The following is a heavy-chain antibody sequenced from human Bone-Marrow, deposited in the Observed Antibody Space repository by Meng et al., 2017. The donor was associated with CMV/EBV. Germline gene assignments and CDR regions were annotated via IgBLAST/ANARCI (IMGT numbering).Heavy chain of an antibody. D-gene: IGHD6-6*01. Sequence: SETLFLTCTVSGGSISSYYWSWIRQPPGKGLEWIGYIYYSGSTNYNPSLKSRVTISVDTSKNQFSLKLSSVTAADTAVYYCARRSYSSSSDWFDPWGQGTLVTVSS. CDR1: GGSISSYY. CDR3: ARRSYSSSSDWFDP. V-gene: IGHV4-59*01. J-gene: IGHJ5*02. CDR2: IYYSGST.